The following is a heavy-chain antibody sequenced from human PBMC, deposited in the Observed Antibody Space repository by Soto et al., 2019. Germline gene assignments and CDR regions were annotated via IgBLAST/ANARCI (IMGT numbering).Heavy chain of an antibody. CDR2: INNDGSRT. J-gene: IGHJ4*02. CDR1: VFTFSNYW. V-gene: IGHV3-74*01. CDR3: GTTFEY. D-gene: IGHD1-26*01. Sequence: QPWWSLRLSCSASVFTFSNYWMHWVRQVPGEGLVWVSSINNDGSRTWYADSVRGRIAMSRDNARNLVYLQMNSLRAEDTAVYYCGTTFEYWGQGALVTVSS.